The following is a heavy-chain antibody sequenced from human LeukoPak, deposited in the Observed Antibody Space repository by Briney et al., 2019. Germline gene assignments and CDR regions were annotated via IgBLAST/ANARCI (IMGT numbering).Heavy chain of an antibody. J-gene: IGHJ4*02. Sequence: GASVKVSCKASGGTFSSYAISWVRQAPGQGLEWMGGIIPIFGTANYAQKFQGRVTITADESTSAAYMELSSLRSEDTAVYYCARDLPPGGNGYWGQGTLVTVSS. V-gene: IGHV1-69*13. CDR1: GGTFSSYA. CDR3: ARDLPPGGNGY. D-gene: IGHD4-23*01. CDR2: IIPIFGTA.